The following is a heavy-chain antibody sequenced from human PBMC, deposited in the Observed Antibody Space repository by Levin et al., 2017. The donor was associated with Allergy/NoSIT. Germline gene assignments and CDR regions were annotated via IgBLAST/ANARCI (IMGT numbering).Heavy chain of an antibody. CDR1: GFTFSNYA. V-gene: IGHV3-23*01. CDR2: ISSTGAHT. J-gene: IGHJ4*02. CDR3: AKIARITTSDHGDYGGD. Sequence: RAGGSLRLSSAASGFTFSNYAMSWVRQAPGKGLEWVSTISSTGAHTYYADSVKGRFTISRDNSRNTLYLQMHGLGAEDTAIYYSAKIARITTSDHGDYGGDWGQGTLVTVSS. D-gene: IGHD4-17*01.